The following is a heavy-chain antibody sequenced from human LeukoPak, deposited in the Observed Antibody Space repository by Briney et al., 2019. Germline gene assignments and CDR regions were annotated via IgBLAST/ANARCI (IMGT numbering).Heavy chain of an antibody. CDR1: GYTFTDYY. J-gene: IGHJ4*02. CDR2: VDPEDGET. Sequence: ASVKVSFKVSGYTFTDYYMHWVQQAPGKGLEWMGLVDPEDGETIYAEKFQGRVTITADTSTDTAYMELSSLRSEDTAVYYCATGASRLGDSSGYSAHFDYWGQGTLVTVSS. V-gene: IGHV1-69-2*01. D-gene: IGHD3-22*01. CDR3: ATGASRLGDSSGYSAHFDY.